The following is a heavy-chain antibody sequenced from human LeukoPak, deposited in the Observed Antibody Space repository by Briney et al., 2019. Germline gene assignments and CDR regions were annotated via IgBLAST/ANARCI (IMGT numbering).Heavy chain of an antibody. CDR1: GFTFSGFG. CDR3: ARGRGADYGGNSGYFDY. J-gene: IGHJ4*02. D-gene: IGHD4-23*01. CDR2: IWYDGSNK. Sequence: GKSLRLSCAASGFTFSGFGMHWVRRAPGKGLEWVAVIWYDGSNKYYADSAKGRFTISRDNPKNTLYVQMNSLRAEDTAVYYCARGRGADYGGNSGYFDYWGPGTLVTVSS. V-gene: IGHV3-33*01.